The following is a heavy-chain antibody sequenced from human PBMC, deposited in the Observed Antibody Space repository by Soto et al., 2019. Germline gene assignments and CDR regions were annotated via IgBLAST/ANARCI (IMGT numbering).Heavy chain of an antibody. Sequence: SETLSLTCAVSGYSISSGNYWAWIRQPPGRGLEWIGSLYHIGSTHYNTSLKSRVTTSVDNSKNHFSLELSSVTAADTAIYYCRSSTSCYDESCVDVWGQGTMVTVSS. CDR1: GYSISSGNY. J-gene: IGHJ6*02. CDR2: LYHIGST. CDR3: RSSTSCYDESCVDV. D-gene: IGHD2-2*01. V-gene: IGHV4-38-2*01.